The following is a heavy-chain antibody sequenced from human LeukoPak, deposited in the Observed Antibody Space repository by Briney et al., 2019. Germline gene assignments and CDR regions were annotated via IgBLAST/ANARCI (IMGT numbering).Heavy chain of an antibody. CDR1: GFTFSNYV. CDR2: INHNGEMI. J-gene: IGHJ4*02. V-gene: IGHV3-48*02. D-gene: IGHD3-9*01. CDR3: ARDNDWAFHY. Sequence: GGSLRLSCAASGFTFSNYVMSWVRQAPGKGLEWVSYINHNGEMIFYPDFVKGRFTISRDNAKNSLYQQMNSLRDEDPAVYYCARDNDWAFHYWGQGTLVTVSS.